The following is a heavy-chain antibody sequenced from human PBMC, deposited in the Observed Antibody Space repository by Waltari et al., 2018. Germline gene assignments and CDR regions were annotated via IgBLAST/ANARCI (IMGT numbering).Heavy chain of an antibody. D-gene: IGHD5-18*01. CDR1: GFTFNTYA. J-gene: IGHJ5*02. Sequence: EVQLLESGGGLVQPGGSLRLSCAASGFTFNTYAMSWVRQAPGKGLEWVSTISTSGGSTYYADSVKGRFTISRDNSKNTLYLQMNSLRADDTAVYYCARYTSMVNLDPWGQGTLVTVSS. CDR3: ARYTSMVNLDP. CDR2: ISTSGGST. V-gene: IGHV3-23*01.